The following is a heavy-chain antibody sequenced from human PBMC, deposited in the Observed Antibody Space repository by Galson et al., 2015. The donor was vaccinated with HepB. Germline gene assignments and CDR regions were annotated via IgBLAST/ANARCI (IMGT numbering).Heavy chain of an antibody. CDR1: GYSFTSYW. V-gene: IGHV5-10-1*01. J-gene: IGHJ6*02. CDR2: IDPSDSYT. D-gene: IGHD6-13*01. Sequence: QSGAEVKKPGESLRISCTGSGYSFTSYWISWVRQMPGKGLEWMGRIDPSDSYTNYSPSFQGHVTISADKSISTAYLQWSSLKASDTAMYYCASSIAAAGTFYYYGMDVWGQGTTVTVSS. CDR3: ASSIAAAGTFYYYGMDV.